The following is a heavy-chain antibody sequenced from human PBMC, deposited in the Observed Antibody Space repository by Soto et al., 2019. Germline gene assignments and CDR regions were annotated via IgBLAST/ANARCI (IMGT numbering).Heavy chain of an antibody. J-gene: IGHJ4*02. CDR1: GGTFSSYA. CDR3: VVAARDFDY. D-gene: IGHD2-15*01. Sequence: GASVKVSCKASGGTFSSYAISWVRQAPGQGLEWMGGIIPIFGTANYAQKFQGRVTTTADESTSTAYMELSSLRSEVTAVYYCVVAARDFDYWGQGTLVTVSS. CDR2: IIPIFGTA. V-gene: IGHV1-69*13.